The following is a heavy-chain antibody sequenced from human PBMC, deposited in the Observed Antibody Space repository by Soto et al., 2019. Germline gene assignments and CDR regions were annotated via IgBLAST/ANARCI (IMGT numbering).Heavy chain of an antibody. CDR2: INPSGGST. D-gene: IGHD3-22*01. CDR1: GCTLTSYY. V-gene: IGHV1-46*01. J-gene: IGHJ3*02. CDR3: ARDGVKNYYDSSGYYGYHAFDI. Sequence: ASVKVSCTVSGCTLTSYYMNWVRQAPGQGLEWMGIINPSGGSTSYAQKSQGRDTMTRDTSTSTVYMELSSLRYEDTAVYYCARDGVKNYYDSSGYYGYHAFDIWGQGTMVTVSS.